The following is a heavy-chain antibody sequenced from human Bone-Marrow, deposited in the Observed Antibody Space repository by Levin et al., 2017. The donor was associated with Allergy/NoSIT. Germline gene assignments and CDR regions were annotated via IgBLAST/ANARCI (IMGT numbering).Heavy chain of an antibody. CDR3: AEAGCSGGSCSLDS. Sequence: GESLKISCAVSGFMFNSYAMNWVRQAPGKGLEWVSGISGSGSNAYYADSVRGRFTISRDNSKNTLYVQMSNLRGEDTAVYYCAEAGCSGGSCSLDSWGQGTLVTVSS. CDR2: ISGSGSNA. J-gene: IGHJ4*02. CDR1: GFMFNSYA. V-gene: IGHV3-23*01. D-gene: IGHD2-15*01.